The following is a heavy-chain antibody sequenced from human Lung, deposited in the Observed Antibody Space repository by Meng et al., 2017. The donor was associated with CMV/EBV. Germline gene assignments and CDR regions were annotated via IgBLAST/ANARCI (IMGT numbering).Heavy chain of an antibody. Sequence: QVQLLQSGAEVTKPGASGKVSRKASGYTFTSYGISWVRQAPGQGLEWMGVINPSGGSTNYAQKFQGRLTMTRDTSTSTVYMELSSLRSEDTAVYYCARGDGGNGSDYWGQGTLVTVSS. J-gene: IGHJ4*02. CDR2: INPSGGST. CDR3: ARGDGGNGSDY. D-gene: IGHD4-23*01. CDR1: GYTFTSYG. V-gene: IGHV1-46*01.